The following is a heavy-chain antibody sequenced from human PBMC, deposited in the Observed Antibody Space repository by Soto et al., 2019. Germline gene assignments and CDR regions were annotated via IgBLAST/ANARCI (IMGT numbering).Heavy chain of an antibody. V-gene: IGHV4-31*03. J-gene: IGHJ5*02. CDR3: ARLRIATNNYKWFDH. D-gene: IGHD2-21*01. Sequence: SETLSLTCSVSGAALNSGNYYWSWIRQVPGKGLEWIGHIYVTGAVDYNPSLRDRITISQDTSERQFSLNLRLVTAADTAVYYRARLRIATNNYKWFDHWGQGTLVTVSS. CDR1: GAALNSGNYY. CDR2: IYVTGAV.